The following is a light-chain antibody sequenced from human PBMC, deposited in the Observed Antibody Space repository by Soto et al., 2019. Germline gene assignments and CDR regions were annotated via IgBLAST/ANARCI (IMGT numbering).Light chain of an antibody. V-gene: IGKV1-5*01. Sequence: DIQMTQSPSTLSASVGDRVTITCRASQTINKWLAWYQQKPGKAPRLLIYMASTLESGVPSRFSGSGSGTDFTLTISRLEPEDFAVYYCQQYGSSPRTFGQGTKVDIK. J-gene: IGKJ1*01. CDR3: QQYGSSPRT. CDR1: QTINKW. CDR2: MAS.